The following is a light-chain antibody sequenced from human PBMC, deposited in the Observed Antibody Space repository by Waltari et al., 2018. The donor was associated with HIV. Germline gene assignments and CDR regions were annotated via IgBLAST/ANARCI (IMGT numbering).Light chain of an antibody. CDR3: QSYDTYSQVV. V-gene: IGLV6-57*01. J-gene: IGLJ2*01. CDR2: EDS. CDR1: SGVIASNY. Sequence: FMLTKPHSVSESPGKAVTIFCTRSSGVIASNYVPWYQQRPGSSPTTVIYEDSQRPSGVPDRFSGSIDSSSNSASLTISGLRTEDEADYYCQSYDTYSQVVFGGGTKLTVL.